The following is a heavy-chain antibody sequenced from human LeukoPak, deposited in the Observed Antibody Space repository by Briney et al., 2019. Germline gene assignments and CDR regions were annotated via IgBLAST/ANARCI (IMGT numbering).Heavy chain of an antibody. V-gene: IGHV5-51*01. CDR2: IYPGDSDT. CDR3: ARHYNFDY. Sequence: GESLKISCKGSGYSFTTYWIGWVRQMPGKGLEWMGNIYPGDSDTRYNPSSQGQVTISADKSISTAYLQWSSLKASDTAIYYCARHYNFDYWGQGTLVTVSS. CDR1: GYSFTTYW. J-gene: IGHJ4*02. D-gene: IGHD4-11*01.